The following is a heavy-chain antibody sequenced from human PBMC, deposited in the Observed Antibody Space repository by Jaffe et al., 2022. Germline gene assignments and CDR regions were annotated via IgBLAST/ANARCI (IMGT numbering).Heavy chain of an antibody. CDR1: GFTFSSYE. Sequence: EVQLVESGGGLVQPGGSLRLSCAASGFTFSSYEMNWVRQAPGKGLEWVSYISSSGSTIYYADSVKGRFTISRDNAKNSLYLQMNSLRAEDTAVYYCARGRAGRWLYYYFDYWGQGTLVTVSS. CDR2: ISSSGSTI. D-gene: IGHD2-2*02. V-gene: IGHV3-48*03. CDR3: ARGRAGRWLYYYFDY. J-gene: IGHJ4*02.